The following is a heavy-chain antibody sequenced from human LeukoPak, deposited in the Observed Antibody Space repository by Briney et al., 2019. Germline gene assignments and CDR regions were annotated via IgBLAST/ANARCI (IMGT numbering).Heavy chain of an antibody. Sequence: GGSLRLSCAASGFTFSSYSMTWVRQAPGKGLEWVSSISSSSNYIYYADSLKGRFTISRDNAKNSLYLQMNSLRAEDTAVYYCARGTMFPYYFDYWGQGTLVTVSS. CDR2: ISSSSNYI. D-gene: IGHD3-10*02. V-gene: IGHV3-21*01. CDR3: ARGTMFPYYFDY. CDR1: GFTFSSYS. J-gene: IGHJ4*02.